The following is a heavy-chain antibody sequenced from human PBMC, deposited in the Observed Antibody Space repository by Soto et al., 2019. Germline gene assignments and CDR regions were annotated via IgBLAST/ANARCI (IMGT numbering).Heavy chain of an antibody. CDR1: GYSFTSYW. CDR3: VLWSGYYGKPDYYYGMDV. D-gene: IGHD3-3*01. J-gene: IGHJ6*02. Sequence: GESLKISCKGSGYSFTSYWISWVRQMPGKGLEWMGRIDPSDSYTNYSPSFQGHVTISADKSISTAYLQWSSLKASDTAMYYCVLWSGYYGKPDYYYGMDVWGQGTTVTVSS. CDR2: IDPSDSYT. V-gene: IGHV5-10-1*01.